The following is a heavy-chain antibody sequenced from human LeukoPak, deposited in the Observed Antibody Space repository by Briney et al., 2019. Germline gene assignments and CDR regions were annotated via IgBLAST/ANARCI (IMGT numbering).Heavy chain of an antibody. CDR1: GFALRTFA. CDR2: ISSSGSTI. J-gene: IGHJ4*02. V-gene: IGHV3-48*03. D-gene: IGHD1-26*01. Sequence: GGSLRLSCVASGFALRTFALNWVRQAPGKGLEWVSYISSSGSTIYYADSVKGRFTISRDNAKNSVYLQMNSLRAEDTAVYYCASRSGSYEDYWGQGTLVTVSS. CDR3: ASRSGSYEDY.